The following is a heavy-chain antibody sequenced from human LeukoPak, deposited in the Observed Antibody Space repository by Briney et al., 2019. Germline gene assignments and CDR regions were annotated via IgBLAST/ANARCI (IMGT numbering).Heavy chain of an antibody. CDR2: IYTSGST. CDR1: GGSISSGSYY. Sequence: SETLSLTCTVPGGSISSGSYYWSWIRQSAGKGLEWIGRIYTSGSTNYNPSLKSRVTISVDTSKNQFSLKLSSVTAADTAVYYCARDIRDGYNYNWFDPWGQGTLVTVSS. J-gene: IGHJ5*02. V-gene: IGHV4-61*02. CDR3: ARDIRDGYNYNWFDP. D-gene: IGHD5-24*01.